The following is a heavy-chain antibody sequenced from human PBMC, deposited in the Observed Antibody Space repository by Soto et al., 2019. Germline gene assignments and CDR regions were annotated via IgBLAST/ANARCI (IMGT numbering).Heavy chain of an antibody. CDR1: GGTFSRHA. V-gene: IGHV1-69*01. CDR3: ARAAIHVSSWYFWFDP. D-gene: IGHD6-13*01. CDR2: IIPLFGTT. J-gene: IGHJ5*02. Sequence: QVQLVQSGSEVKMPGSSVKVSCKTSGGTFSRHAINWVRQAPGQGLEWMGGIIPLFGTTNYAQKFKGRVTISADESTSTAYIELSSLTSEDAAVYYCARAAIHVSSWYFWFDPWGQGTLVTVSS.